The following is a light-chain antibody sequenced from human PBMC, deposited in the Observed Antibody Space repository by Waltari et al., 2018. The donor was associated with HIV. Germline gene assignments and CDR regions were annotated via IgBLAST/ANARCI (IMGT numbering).Light chain of an antibody. CDR2: EVS. V-gene: IGLV2-14*01. J-gene: IGLJ3*02. Sequence: QSALTQPASVSRSPGQSITISCPGTSSDVGGYNYVSWYQQHPGKAPKLMIYEVSNRPSGVSNRFAGSKSGNTASLTISGLQAEDEADYYCSSYTSSSTLRVFGGGTKLTGL. CDR3: SSYTSSSTLRV. CDR1: SSDVGGYNY.